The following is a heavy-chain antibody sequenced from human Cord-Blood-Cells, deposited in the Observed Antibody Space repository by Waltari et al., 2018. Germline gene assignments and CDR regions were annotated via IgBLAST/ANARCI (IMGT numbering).Heavy chain of an antibody. V-gene: IGHV4-34*01. D-gene: IGHD3-10*01. Sequence: QVQLQQWGAGLLKPSETLSLTCAVYGGSFSGYYWSWIRQPPGRGLGWIGEINQSGSTNYNPSLKSRVTISVDTSKNQFSLKLSSVTAADTAVYYCARRYKILGSGSYYDAFDIWGQGTMVTVSS. J-gene: IGHJ3*02. CDR1: GGSFSGYY. CDR3: ARRYKILGSGSYYDAFDI. CDR2: INQSGST.